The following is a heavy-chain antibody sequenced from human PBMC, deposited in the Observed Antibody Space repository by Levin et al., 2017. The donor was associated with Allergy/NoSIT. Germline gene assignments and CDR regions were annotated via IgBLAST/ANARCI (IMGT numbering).Heavy chain of an antibody. CDR2: IYYSGST. CDR1: GGSISSGDYY. D-gene: IGHD2-15*01. Sequence: SQTLSLTCPVSGGSISSGDYYWSWIRQPPGKGLEWIGYIYYSGSTYYNPSLKSRVTISVDTSKNQFSLKLSSVTAADTAVYYCARGDCSGGSCYLLYYFDYWGQGTLVTVSS. J-gene: IGHJ4*02. V-gene: IGHV4-30-4*01. CDR3: ARGDCSGGSCYLLYYFDY.